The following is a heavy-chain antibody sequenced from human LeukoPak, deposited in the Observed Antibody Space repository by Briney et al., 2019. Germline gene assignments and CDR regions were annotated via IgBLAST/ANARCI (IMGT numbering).Heavy chain of an antibody. D-gene: IGHD3-22*01. CDR2: ISSSGSTI. V-gene: IGHV3-48*03. J-gene: IGHJ5*02. Sequence: GGSLRLSCAASGFTFSSYGMNWVRQAPGKGLEWVSYISSSGSTIYYADSVEGRFTISRDNAKNSLYLQMNSLRAEDTAVYYCASIGDYYDSRGNWFDPWGQGTLVTVSS. CDR3: ASIGDYYDSRGNWFDP. CDR1: GFTFSSYG.